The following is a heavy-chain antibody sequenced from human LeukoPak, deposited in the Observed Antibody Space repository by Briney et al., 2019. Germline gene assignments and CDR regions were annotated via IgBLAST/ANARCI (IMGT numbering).Heavy chain of an antibody. J-gene: IGHJ4*02. Sequence: ASVKVSCKASGYTFTNYGISLVRQAPGQGLEWMGWISGYRGNTKYAEKIQGRVTMTTDTSTSTTYTELRSLRSDDTAVYYCARDAVSTTTVGGIDYWGQGTLVTVSS. CDR1: GYTFTNYG. CDR2: ISGYRGNT. V-gene: IGHV1-18*01. D-gene: IGHD5/OR15-5a*01. CDR3: ARDAVSTTTVGGIDY.